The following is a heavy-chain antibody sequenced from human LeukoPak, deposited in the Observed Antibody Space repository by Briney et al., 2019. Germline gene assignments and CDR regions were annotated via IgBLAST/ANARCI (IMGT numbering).Heavy chain of an antibody. CDR1: GFTFSSYG. D-gene: IGHD6-6*01. CDR3: AQDGRPSGRRSIVEY. J-gene: IGHJ4*02. CDR2: ILYDGINK. Sequence: GRSLRLFCAASGFTFSSYGMPWVRQAPGKGLEWVAFILYDGINKYYVDSLKGRFTISTDNSKKTLYLTLPSLTAADTAVYYCAQDGRPSGRRSIVEYWGQGTLVTVSS. V-gene: IGHV3-33*06.